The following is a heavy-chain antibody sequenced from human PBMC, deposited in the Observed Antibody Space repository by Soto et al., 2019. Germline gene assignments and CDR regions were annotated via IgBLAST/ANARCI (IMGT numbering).Heavy chain of an antibody. CDR2: INHSAST. CDR3: ARLPRVTKGAFDI. Sequence: QVQLQQWGAGLLKPSETLSLTCAVYGGSFSGYYWSWIRQPPGKGLEWIGEINHSASTNYNPSIKSRVTISVDTSKNQFSLKLSSVTAADTAVYYCARLPRVTKGAFDIWGQGTMVTVSS. V-gene: IGHV4-34*01. J-gene: IGHJ3*02. CDR1: GGSFSGYY. D-gene: IGHD2-21*02.